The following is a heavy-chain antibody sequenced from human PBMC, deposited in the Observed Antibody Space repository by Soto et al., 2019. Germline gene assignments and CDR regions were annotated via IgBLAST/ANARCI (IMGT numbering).Heavy chain of an antibody. CDR1: GFTFSSYW. CDR3: ARVRMGATSWFEP. CDR2: IKQDGSEK. J-gene: IGHJ5*02. Sequence: LRLSCAASGFTFSSYWMSWVRQAPGKGLEWVANIKQDGSEKYYVDSVKGRFTISRDNAKNSLYLQMNSLRAEDTAVYYCARVRMGATSWFEPWGQGTLVTVSS. V-gene: IGHV3-7*01. D-gene: IGHD1-26*01.